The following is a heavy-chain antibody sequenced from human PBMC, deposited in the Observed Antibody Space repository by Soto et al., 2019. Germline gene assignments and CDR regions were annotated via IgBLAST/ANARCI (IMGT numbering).Heavy chain of an antibody. CDR2: ISGSGGST. D-gene: IGHD6-13*01. Sequence: EVQLLESGGGLVQPGGSLRLSCAASGFTFRSYAMSWVRQAPGEGLEWVSGISGSGGSTYYADSVKGRFTISRDNSKNTLYLQMNSRKAEDTAVYYCAKSSVPGSSWSANFDYWGQGTLVTVSS. J-gene: IGHJ4*02. CDR1: GFTFRSYA. CDR3: AKSSVPGSSWSANFDY. V-gene: IGHV3-23*01.